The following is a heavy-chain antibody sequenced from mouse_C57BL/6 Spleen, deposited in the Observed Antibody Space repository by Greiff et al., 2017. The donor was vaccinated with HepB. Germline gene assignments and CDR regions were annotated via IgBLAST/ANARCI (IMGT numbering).Heavy chain of an antibody. CDR3: ARSQGPLTTVVGEAWFAY. D-gene: IGHD1-1*01. Sequence: VQLQQPGAELVKPGASVKLSCKASGYTFTSYWMHWVKQRPGQGLEWIGMIHPNSGSTNYNEKFKSKATLTVDKSSSTAYMQLSSLTSEDSAVYYCARSQGPLTTVVGEAWFAYWGQGTLVTVSA. CDR2: IHPNSGST. CDR1: GYTFTSYW. V-gene: IGHV1-64*01. J-gene: IGHJ3*01.